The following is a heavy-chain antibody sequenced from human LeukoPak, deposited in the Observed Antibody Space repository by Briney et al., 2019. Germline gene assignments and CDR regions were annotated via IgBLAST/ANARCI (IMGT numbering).Heavy chain of an antibody. CDR2: IKSKTDGGTT. V-gene: IGHV3-15*01. D-gene: IGHD3-22*01. CDR1: GFTFSNAW. J-gene: IGHJ4*02. Sequence: GGSLRLSCAASGFTFSNAWMSWVRQAPGKGLEWVGRIKSKTDGGTTDYAAPVKGRFTISRDDSKNTLYLQMNSLRAEDTAVYYCAKVGSSGYYFPKYYFDYWGQGTLVTVSS. CDR3: AKVGSSGYYFPKYYFDY.